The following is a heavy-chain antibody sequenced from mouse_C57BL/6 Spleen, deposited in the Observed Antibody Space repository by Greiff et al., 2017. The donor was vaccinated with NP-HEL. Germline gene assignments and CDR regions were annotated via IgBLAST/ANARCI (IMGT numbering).Heavy chain of an antibody. J-gene: IGHJ1*01. V-gene: IGHV1-78*01. CDR1: GYTFTDHT. CDR3: AYYDGYGYFDV. Sequence: VQLQQSDAELVKPGASVKISCKVSGYTFTDHTIHWMKQRPEQGLEWIGYIYPRDGSTKYNEKFKGKATLTADKSSSTAYMKLNSLTSDDSAVYVCAYYDGYGYFDVWGPGTTVTVSS. CDR2: IYPRDGST. D-gene: IGHD2-3*01.